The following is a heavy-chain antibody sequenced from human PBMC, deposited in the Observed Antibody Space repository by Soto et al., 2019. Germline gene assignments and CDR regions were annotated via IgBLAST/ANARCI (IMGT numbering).Heavy chain of an antibody. D-gene: IGHD1-26*01. CDR1: GYTFTDYW. CDR2: IYPGDSDT. J-gene: IGHJ6*02. Sequence: GESLKISCKGSGYTFTDYWIGWVRQLPGKGLEWMGIIYPGDSDTRYSPSFQSHVTITVDKSTSTAYLQRNTLKASDTAVYYCAREGKWELPYYYYGMDVWGQGTTVTVSS. CDR3: AREGKWELPYYYYGMDV. V-gene: IGHV5-51*01.